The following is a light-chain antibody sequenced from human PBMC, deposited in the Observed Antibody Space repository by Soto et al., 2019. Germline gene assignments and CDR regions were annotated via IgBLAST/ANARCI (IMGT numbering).Light chain of an antibody. Sequence: QSVLTQPTSASGTPGQRVTISCSGSSSNIGSNYVYWYQQLPGTAPKLLIYRNNQRPSGVPDRFSGSKSGTSASLAISGLRSEDEADYYCAAWDDSLSGLNWVFGGGTKVTVL. CDR3: AAWDDSLSGLNWV. CDR1: SSNIGSNY. CDR2: RNN. V-gene: IGLV1-47*01. J-gene: IGLJ3*02.